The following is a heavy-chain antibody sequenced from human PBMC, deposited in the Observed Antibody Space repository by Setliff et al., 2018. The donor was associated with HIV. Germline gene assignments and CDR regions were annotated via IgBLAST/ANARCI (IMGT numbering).Heavy chain of an antibody. CDR2: IYYSGST. CDR1: GASITSHY. V-gene: IGHV4-59*11. J-gene: IGHJ6*02. CDR3: AKVPLFVVVPAALGGMDV. D-gene: IGHD2-2*01. Sequence: SETLSLTCTVSGASITSHYWSWIRQSPGRELEWIGYIYYSGSTNYNPSLKSRVTISLDMSKNQFSLRLSSVTAADTAVYYCAKVPLFVVVPAALGGMDVWGQGTTVTVSS.